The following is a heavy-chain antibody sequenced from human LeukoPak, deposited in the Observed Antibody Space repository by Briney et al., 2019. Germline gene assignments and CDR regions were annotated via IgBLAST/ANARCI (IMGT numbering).Heavy chain of an antibody. V-gene: IGHV3-7*01. CDR1: GFTFRSYW. CDR2: IKEDGSEK. CDR3: ARDRYFDWLLYLDY. Sequence: GGSLRLSCAASGFTFRSYWMSWVRQAPGKGLEWVANIKEDGSEKYYVDSVKGRFTISRDNAKNSVYLQMNSLRAEDTAVYYCARDRYFDWLLYLDYWGRGTLVTVSS. J-gene: IGHJ4*02. D-gene: IGHD3-9*01.